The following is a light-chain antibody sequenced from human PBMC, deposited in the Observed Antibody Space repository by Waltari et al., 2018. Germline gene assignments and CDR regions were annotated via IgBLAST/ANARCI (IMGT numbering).Light chain of an antibody. V-gene: IGLV1-40*01. CDR2: GNN. CDR3: QSYDSSLSGSV. J-gene: IGLJ2*01. CDR1: SSSIGAGYD. Sequence: QSVLTQPPSVSGAPGQRVTISCTGSSSSIGAGYDVNWYQQLPGTAPKLLIYGNNTRPSRVPDRFSGSKSGTSASLAITGLQAEDEADYYCQSYDSSLSGSVFGGGTILTVL.